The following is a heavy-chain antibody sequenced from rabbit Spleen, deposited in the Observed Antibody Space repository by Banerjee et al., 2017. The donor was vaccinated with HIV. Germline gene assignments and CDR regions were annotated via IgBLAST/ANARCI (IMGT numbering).Heavy chain of an antibody. D-gene: IGHD2-1*01. CDR1: GFYFSSNYY. CDR2: IDPLFGNT. CDR3: VRDRANIGGDYGPYYFDL. J-gene: IGHJ4*01. Sequence: QSLEESGGDLVKPGASLTLTCTASGFYFSSNYYMCWVRQAPGKGLEWIGYIDPLFGNTYYASWVNGRFTISSHNAQNPLYLQLNSLTAADTATYFCVRDRANIGGDYGPYYFDLWGQGTLVTVS. V-gene: IGHV1S40*01.